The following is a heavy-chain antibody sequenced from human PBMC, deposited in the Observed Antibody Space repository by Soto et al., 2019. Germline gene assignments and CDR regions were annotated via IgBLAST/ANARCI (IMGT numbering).Heavy chain of an antibody. J-gene: IGHJ6*03. CDR3: AGSSGAPYMDV. Sequence: SETLSLTCTVSGGSISSSSYYWGWIRQPPGKGLEWIGSIYYSGSTYYNPSLKSRVTISVDTSKNQFSLKLSSVTAADTAVYYCAGSSGAPYMDVWGKGTTVTVSS. CDR2: IYYSGST. V-gene: IGHV4-39*01. CDR1: GGSISSSSYY. D-gene: IGHD3-10*01.